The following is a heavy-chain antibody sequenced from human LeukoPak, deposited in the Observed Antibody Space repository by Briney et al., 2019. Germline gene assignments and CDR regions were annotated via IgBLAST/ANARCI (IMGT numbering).Heavy chain of an antibody. Sequence: PSETLSLTCAVYGGSFSGYYWSWIRQPPGKGLEWIGEINHSGSTNYNPSLKSRVTISVDTSKNQFSLKLSSVTAADTAVYYCAGHGGFGELTGPDQFYWGQGTLVTVSS. CDR1: GGSFSGYY. J-gene: IGHJ4*02. CDR2: INHSGST. V-gene: IGHV4-34*01. CDR3: AGHGGFGELTGPDQFY. D-gene: IGHD3-10*01.